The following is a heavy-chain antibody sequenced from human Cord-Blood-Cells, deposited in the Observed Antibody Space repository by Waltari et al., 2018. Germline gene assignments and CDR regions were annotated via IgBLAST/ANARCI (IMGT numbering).Heavy chain of an antibody. D-gene: IGHD6-6*01. CDR2: IRYDGSNK. V-gene: IGHV3-30*02. J-gene: IGHJ4*02. CDR1: GFTFSRYG. CDR3: AKDPYSSSYYFDY. Sequence: QVQLVESGGGVVQPGGSLTLSFAASGFTFSRYGLNWVRQAPGKGLEWVAFIRYDGSNKYYADSVKGRFTISRDNSKNTLYLQMNSLRAEDTAVYYCAKDPYSSSYYFDYWGQGTLVTVSS.